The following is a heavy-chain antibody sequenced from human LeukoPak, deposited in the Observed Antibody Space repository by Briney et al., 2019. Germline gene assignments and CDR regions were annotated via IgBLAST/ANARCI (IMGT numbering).Heavy chain of an antibody. CDR2: IYTSGTT. V-gene: IGHV4-4*07. D-gene: IGHD5-18*01. CDR3: ARDLRGYSYGGFDY. CDR1: GGSISSYY. J-gene: IGHJ4*02. Sequence: TSETLSLTCTVSGGSISSYYWSWIRQPAGKGLEWIGRIYTSGTTHYNPSLKGRVTMSVDTSKNQFSLQLNSVTPEDTAVYYCARDLRGYSYGGFDYWGQGTLVTVSS.